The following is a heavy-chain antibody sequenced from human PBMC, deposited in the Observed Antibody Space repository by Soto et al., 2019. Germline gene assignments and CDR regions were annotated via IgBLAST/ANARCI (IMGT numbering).Heavy chain of an antibody. Sequence: PSETLSLTCAVYGGSFSGYYGSWIRQPPGKGLEWIGEINHSGSTNYNPSLKSRVTISVDTSKNQFSLKLSSVTAADTAVYYCARGGFLEWLLIDYYYYGMDVWGQGTTVTVSS. CDR1: GGSFSGYY. J-gene: IGHJ6*02. CDR2: INHSGST. CDR3: ARGGFLEWLLIDYYYYGMDV. V-gene: IGHV4-34*01. D-gene: IGHD3-3*01.